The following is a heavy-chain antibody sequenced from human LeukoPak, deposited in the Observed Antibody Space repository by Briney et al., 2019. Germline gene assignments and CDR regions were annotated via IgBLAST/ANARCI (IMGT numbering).Heavy chain of an antibody. D-gene: IGHD6-13*01. CDR1: GGSISSSSYY. V-gene: IGHV4-39*07. J-gene: IGHJ6*02. Sequence: NPSETLSLTCTVSGGSISSSSYYWGWIRQPPGKGLEWIGSIYYSGSTYYNPSLKSRVTISVDTSKNQFSLKLSSVTAADTAVYYCARVVYSSSWYNYYGMDVWGQGTTVTVSS. CDR2: IYYSGST. CDR3: ARVVYSSSWYNYYGMDV.